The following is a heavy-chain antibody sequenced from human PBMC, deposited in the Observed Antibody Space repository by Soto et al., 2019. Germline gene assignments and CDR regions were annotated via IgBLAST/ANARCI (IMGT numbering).Heavy chain of an antibody. CDR2: ISAYNGNT. CDR3: ARAIQLANWFDP. Sequence: ASVKVSCKASGYTFTSYGISWVRQAPGQGLEWMGWISAYNGNTNYAQELQGRVTMTTDTSTSTAYMELRSLRSDDTAVYYCARAIQLANWFDPWGQGTLVTVSS. CDR1: GYTFTSYG. D-gene: IGHD3-3*01. J-gene: IGHJ5*02. V-gene: IGHV1-18*01.